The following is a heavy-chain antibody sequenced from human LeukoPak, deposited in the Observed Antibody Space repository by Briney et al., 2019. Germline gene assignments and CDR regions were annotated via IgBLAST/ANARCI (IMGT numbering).Heavy chain of an antibody. CDR3: ARSLGVVIIHGMDV. Sequence: GGSLRLSCAASGFTFSSYAMSWVRQAPGKGLEWVSAISGSGGSTYYADSVKGRFTISRDNSKNTLYLQMNSLRAEDTAVYYCARSLGVVIIHGMDVWGQGTTVTVSS. D-gene: IGHD3-3*01. CDR1: GFTFSSYA. V-gene: IGHV3-23*01. J-gene: IGHJ6*02. CDR2: ISGSGGST.